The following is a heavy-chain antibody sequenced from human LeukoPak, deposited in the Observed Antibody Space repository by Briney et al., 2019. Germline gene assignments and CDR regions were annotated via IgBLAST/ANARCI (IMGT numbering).Heavy chain of an antibody. CDR1: GGSISSYY. V-gene: IGHV4-4*07. J-gene: IGHJ6*02. Sequence: SETLSLTCTVSGGSISSYYWSWIRQPAGKGLVWIGHIYNSGSTNYNPSLKGRVTMSVATSKNQFSLHLSSVTAADTAVYYCARSYYDSSGYPRYYYYGMDVWGQGTTVTVSS. CDR2: IYNSGST. CDR3: ARSYYDSSGYPRYYYYGMDV. D-gene: IGHD3-22*01.